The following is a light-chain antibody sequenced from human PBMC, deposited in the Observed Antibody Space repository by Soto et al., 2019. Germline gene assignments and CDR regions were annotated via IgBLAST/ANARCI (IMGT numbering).Light chain of an antibody. Sequence: DIQMTQSPSFLSASVGDRVTITCRASQSISSWLAWYQPKPGKAPKVLIYDASSLESGVPSRFSGSGSGTEFSLTISSLQPDDFATYYCQQYNHYWTFGQGTKVDIK. CDR1: QSISSW. CDR3: QQYNHYWT. CDR2: DAS. J-gene: IGKJ1*01. V-gene: IGKV1-5*01.